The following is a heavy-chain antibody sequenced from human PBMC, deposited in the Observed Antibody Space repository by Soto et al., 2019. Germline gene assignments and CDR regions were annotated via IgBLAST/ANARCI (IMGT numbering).Heavy chain of an antibody. V-gene: IGHV6-1*01. Sequence: SQTLSLTCAISGDSVSSNSAAWNWIRQSPSRGLEWLGRTYYRSKWYNDYAVSVKSRITINPDTSKNQFSLQLNSVTPEDTAVYYCARDKVAASAAAGTSDYYHMDVWGKGTTVTVSS. CDR2: TYYRSKWYN. CDR1: GDSVSSNSAA. J-gene: IGHJ6*03. CDR3: ARDKVAASAAAGTSDYYHMDV. D-gene: IGHD6-13*01.